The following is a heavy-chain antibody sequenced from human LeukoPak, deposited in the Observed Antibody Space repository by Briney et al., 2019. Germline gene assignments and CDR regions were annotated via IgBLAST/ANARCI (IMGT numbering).Heavy chain of an antibody. CDR2: INWNGGST. CDR1: GFPFDDYG. J-gene: IGHJ4*02. Sequence: GGSLRLSCAASGFPFDDYGMSWVRQAPGKALEGVSGINWNGGSTGYADSVKGRFTISRDNAKNSLYLQMNSLRAEDTALYYCARLKLMVAPDYWGQGTLVTVSS. D-gene: IGHD2-8*01. V-gene: IGHV3-20*04. CDR3: ARLKLMVAPDY.